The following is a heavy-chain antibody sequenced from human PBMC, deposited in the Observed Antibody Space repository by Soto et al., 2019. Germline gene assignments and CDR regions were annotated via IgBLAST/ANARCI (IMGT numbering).Heavy chain of an antibody. J-gene: IGHJ4*02. Sequence: PSETMSLNCSVAGGSISRGDYYWSWIRQPPGKGLEWIGYIYYSGSTYYNPSLKSRVTISVDTSKNQFSLKLSSVTAADTAVYYCARPSSSGYSSGWYESWGQGTLVTVSS. D-gene: IGHD6-19*01. CDR2: IYYSGST. CDR1: GGSISRGDYY. V-gene: IGHV4-30-4*01. CDR3: ARPSSSGYSSGWYES.